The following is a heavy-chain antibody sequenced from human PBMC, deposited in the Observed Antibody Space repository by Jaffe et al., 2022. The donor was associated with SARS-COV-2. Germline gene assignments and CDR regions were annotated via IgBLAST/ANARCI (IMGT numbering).Heavy chain of an antibody. J-gene: IGHJ6*02. CDR1: GFTFSSYW. CDR2: IKQDGSEK. Sequence: EVQLVESGGGLVQPGGSLRLSCAASGFTFSSYWMSWVRQAPGKGLEWVANIKQDGSEKYYVDSVKGRFTISRDNAKNSLYLQMNSLRAEDTAVYYCAREQHPLSSSWYGYYYYGMDVWGQGTTVTVSS. V-gene: IGHV3-7*03. D-gene: IGHD6-13*01. CDR3: AREQHPLSSSWYGYYYYGMDV.